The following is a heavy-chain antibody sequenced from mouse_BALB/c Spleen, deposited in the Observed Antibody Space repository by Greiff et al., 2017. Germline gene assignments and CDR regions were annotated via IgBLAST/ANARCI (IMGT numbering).Heavy chain of an antibody. V-gene: IGHV5-9-4*01. CDR1: GFTFSSYA. CDR3: ARLGSFDY. CDR2: ISSGGSYT. Sequence: EVNVVESGGGLVKPGGSLKLSCAASGFTFSSYAMSWVRQSPEKRLEWVAEISSGGSYTYYPDTVTGRFTISRDNAKNTLYLEMSSLRSEDTAMYYCARLGSFDYWGQGTTLTVSS. J-gene: IGHJ2*01. D-gene: IGHD4-1*01.